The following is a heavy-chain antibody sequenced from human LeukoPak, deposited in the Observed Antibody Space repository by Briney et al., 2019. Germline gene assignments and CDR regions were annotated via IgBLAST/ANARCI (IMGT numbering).Heavy chain of an antibody. D-gene: IGHD6-13*01. CDR2: IIPIFGTA. J-gene: IGHJ6*03. V-gene: IGHV1-69*05. Sequence: SLKFSCKASGGTCSSYAISWVRQAPGQGLEWMGGIIPIFGTANYAQKFQGRVTITTDESTSTAYMELSSLRSEDTAVYYCARASYSSSWHYYYYYMDVWGKGTTVTVSS. CDR1: GGTCSSYA. CDR3: ARASYSSSWHYYYYYMDV.